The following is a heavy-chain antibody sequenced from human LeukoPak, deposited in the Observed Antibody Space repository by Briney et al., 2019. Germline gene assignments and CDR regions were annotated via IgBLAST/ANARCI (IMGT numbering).Heavy chain of an antibody. D-gene: IGHD5-18*01. V-gene: IGHV3-21*01. CDR3: AREFKSGYGMWA. CDR1: GFTFSSYS. J-gene: IGHJ5*02. CDR2: ITSSSDYV. Sequence: PGGSLRLSCTASGFTFSSYSMNWVRQAPGKGLEWVSSITSSSDYVYHADSVKGRFTISRDNAENSLHLQMNSLRADDTAVYYCAREFKSGYGMWAWGQGTLVTVSS.